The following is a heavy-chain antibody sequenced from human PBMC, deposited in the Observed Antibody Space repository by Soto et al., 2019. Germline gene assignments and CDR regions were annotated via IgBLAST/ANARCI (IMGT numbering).Heavy chain of an antibody. CDR1: GFTFSSYG. CDR2: IWYDGSNK. J-gene: IGHJ5*02. Sequence: QVQLVASGGGVVQPGRSLRLSCAASGFTFSSYGMHWVRQAPGKGLEWVAVIWYDGSNKYYADSVKGRFTISRDNSKNTLYLQMNSLRAEDTAVYYCARDPSTSGSYLYNWFDPWGQGTLVTVSS. V-gene: IGHV3-33*01. D-gene: IGHD1-26*01. CDR3: ARDPSTSGSYLYNWFDP.